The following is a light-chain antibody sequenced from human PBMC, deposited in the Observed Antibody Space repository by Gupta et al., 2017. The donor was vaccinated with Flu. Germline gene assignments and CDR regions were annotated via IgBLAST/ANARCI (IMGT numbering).Light chain of an antibody. V-gene: IGKV1-5*03. J-gene: IGKJ1*01. CDR2: KAS. Sequence: PSTLSASVGDRVTITCRASQSISSWLDWYQKKPGQGPKLLIYKASNLENGVPSRFSGSGSGTDFTLTISSLQPDDFATYYCQQENSSPWTFGQGTTVEIK. CDR1: QSISSW. CDR3: QQENSSPWT.